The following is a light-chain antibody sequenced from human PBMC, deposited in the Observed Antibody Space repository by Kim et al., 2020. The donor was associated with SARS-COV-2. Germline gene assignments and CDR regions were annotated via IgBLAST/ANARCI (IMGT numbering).Light chain of an antibody. CDR2: GAS. CDR3: QQYNDWPGT. CDR1: QSISSN. V-gene: IGKV3-15*01. J-gene: IGKJ1*01. Sequence: EIVMTQSPATLSVSPGERVTLSCRASQSISSNLGWYQQKPGQAPRLLIYGASTRATGIPVRFSGSGSGTEFTLTISSLQSEDFAVYCCQQYNDWPGTYGQGTKVEI.